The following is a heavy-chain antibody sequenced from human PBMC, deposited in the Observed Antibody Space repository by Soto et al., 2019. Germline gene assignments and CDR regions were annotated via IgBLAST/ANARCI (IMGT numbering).Heavy chain of an antibody. J-gene: IGHJ4*02. CDR3: AHRAGLRGNWTGGAFDF. D-gene: IGHD1-1*01. CDR2: IYWDDDK. Sequence: QITLKESGPTRVRPTQTLTLTCTFSGFSLSTNGVGVGWIRQPPGKALEGLALIYWDDDKRYSPSLKSRLTITKDTSKNQVVRTMPNVDPVDTATYYCAHRAGLRGNWTGGAFDFWGPGALVIVSS. V-gene: IGHV2-5*02. CDR1: GFSLSTNGVG.